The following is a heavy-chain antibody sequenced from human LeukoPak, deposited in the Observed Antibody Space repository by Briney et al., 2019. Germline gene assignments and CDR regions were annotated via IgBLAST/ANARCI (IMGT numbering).Heavy chain of an antibody. CDR2: ISYGSDTI. CDR1: GFTFDEYA. D-gene: IGHD6-19*01. V-gene: IGHV3-9*01. J-gene: IGHJ4*02. Sequence: GRSLRLSCAASGFTFDEYAMHWVRQAPGKGLEWVSGISYGSDTIGYVDSVKGRFTISRDNSKNTLYLQMNSLRAEDTAVYYCAKDSRWLALDYWGQGTLVTVSS. CDR3: AKDSRWLALDY.